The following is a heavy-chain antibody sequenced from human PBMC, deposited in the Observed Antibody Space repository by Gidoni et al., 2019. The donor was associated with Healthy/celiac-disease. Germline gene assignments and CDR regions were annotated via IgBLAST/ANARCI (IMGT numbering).Heavy chain of an antibody. CDR1: GYRFTSYW. J-gene: IGHJ3*02. CDR3: ARNYPSGSYYVGYAFDI. D-gene: IGHD1-26*01. CDR2: IYPGDSDT. V-gene: IGHV5-51*01. Sequence: EVQLVQSGAEVKKPGESLKISCKGSGYRFTSYWIGWVRQMPGKGLEWMGIIYPGDSDTRYSPSFQGQVTISADKSISTAYLQWSSLKASDTAMYYCARNYPSGSYYVGYAFDIWGQGTMVTVSS.